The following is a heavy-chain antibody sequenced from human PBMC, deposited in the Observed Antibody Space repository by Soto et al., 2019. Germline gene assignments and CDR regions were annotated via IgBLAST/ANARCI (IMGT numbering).Heavy chain of an antibody. CDR2: VGGRGDDT. V-gene: IGHV3-23*01. D-gene: IGHD2-8*01. CDR1: GFTFSSYV. J-gene: IGHJ4*02. Sequence: EVQLLESGGGLLQPGGSLRLSCAASGFTFSSYVMNWVRQVPGEGLEWVSTVGGRGDDTYYADSVKGRFTISRDNSKNTLYLQMNSLRADDTAVYFCAKSGYCSTGKCSAFDYWGQGTLVTVSS. CDR3: AKSGYCSTGKCSAFDY.